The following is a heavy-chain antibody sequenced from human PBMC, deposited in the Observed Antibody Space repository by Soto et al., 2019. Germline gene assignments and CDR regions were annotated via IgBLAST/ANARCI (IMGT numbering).Heavy chain of an antibody. CDR2: IKPGTSDI. V-gene: IGHV5-51*01. Sequence: PGESLKISCEGACYKLGSAWIGWVRRQPGKGLEWMGIIKPGTSDIRYSPSFRGQVTISADEAANTAFLQWSSLKTSDTAIYYCARQISFVCDSWGQGTLVTVSS. CDR3: ARQISFVCDS. D-gene: IGHD3-16*01. J-gene: IGHJ4*02. CDR1: CYKLGSAW.